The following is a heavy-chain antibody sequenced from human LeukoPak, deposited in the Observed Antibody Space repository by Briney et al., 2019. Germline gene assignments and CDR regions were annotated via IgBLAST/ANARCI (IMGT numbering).Heavy chain of an antibody. J-gene: IGHJ4*02. V-gene: IGHV3-74*01. CDR3: ARGPNSNWSGLDF. D-gene: IGHD6-6*01. CDR2: ISTDGSTT. Sequence: GGSLRLSCAASGFTFSSYWMHWVRQAPGKGLVWVSRISTDGSTTTYADSVKGRFTISRDNAKNTAYLQMNSLRAEDTAVYYCARGPNSNWSGLDFWGQGTLLTVSS. CDR1: GFTFSSYW.